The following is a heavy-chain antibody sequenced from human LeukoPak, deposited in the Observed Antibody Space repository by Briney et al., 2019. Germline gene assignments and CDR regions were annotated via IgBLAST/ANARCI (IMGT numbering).Heavy chain of an antibody. D-gene: IGHD3-10*01. J-gene: IGHJ4*02. V-gene: IGHV4-59*01. Sequence: SETLSLTCTVSGGSISSYYWSWIRQPPGKGLEWIGYIYYSGSTNYNPSLKSRVTISVDTSKNQFSLKLSSVTAADTAVYYCARSGGHLDYWGRGTLVTVSS. CDR2: IYYSGST. CDR1: GGSISSYY. CDR3: ARSGGHLDY.